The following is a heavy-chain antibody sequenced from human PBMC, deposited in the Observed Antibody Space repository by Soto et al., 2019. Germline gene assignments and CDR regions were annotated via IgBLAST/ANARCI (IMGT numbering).Heavy chain of an antibody. J-gene: IGHJ6*02. CDR2: ISYDGSCE. Sequence: QVQLVESGGGVVQPGRSLRLSCVASGFTFSNYGMYRVRQAPGKGVGGGAVISYDGSCEKYVDYMKGRLTISSDNYKNMLYLQNNSLRAEDTAVDYCLKVTESSGCFPYYSGMDVWGQGTTVTVSS. V-gene: IGHV3-30*18. D-gene: IGHD6-19*01. CDR3: LKVTESSGCFPYYSGMDV. CDR1: GFTFSNYG.